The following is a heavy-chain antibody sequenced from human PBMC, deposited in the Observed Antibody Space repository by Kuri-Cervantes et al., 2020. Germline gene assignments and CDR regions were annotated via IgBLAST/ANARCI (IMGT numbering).Heavy chain of an antibody. V-gene: IGHV3-15*01. CDR3: TTDRGVLLWFGEFTDYYFDY. CDR2: IKSKTDGGTT. Sequence: GGSLRLSCAASGFTFSNAWMSWVRQAPGKGLEWAGRIKSKTDGGTTDYAAPVKGRFTISRDDSKNTLYLQMNSLKTEDTAVYYCTTDRGVLLWFGEFTDYYFDYWGQGTLVTVSS. D-gene: IGHD3-10*01. CDR1: GFTFSNAW. J-gene: IGHJ4*02.